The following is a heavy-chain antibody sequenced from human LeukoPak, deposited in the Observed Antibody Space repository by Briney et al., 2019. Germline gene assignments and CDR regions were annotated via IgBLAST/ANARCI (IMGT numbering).Heavy chain of an antibody. Sequence: SETLSLTCAVSGYSISSDYDWGWIRPPPGKGLEWIGSMYHSGTSYYNPSLKSRVTVSLDTSKNQFSLRLSSVTAADTAVYYCARQVIGSHYHDYWGQGTLVTVSS. J-gene: IGHJ4*02. V-gene: IGHV4-38-2*01. CDR2: MYHSGTS. CDR1: GYSISSDYD. CDR3: ARQVIGSHYHDY. D-gene: IGHD1-26*01.